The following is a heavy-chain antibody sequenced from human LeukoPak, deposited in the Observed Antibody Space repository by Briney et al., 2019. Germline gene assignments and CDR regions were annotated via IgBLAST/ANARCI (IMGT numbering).Heavy chain of an antibody. Sequence: PGGSLRLSCAASGLTFSSYWMSWVRQAPGKGLEWVANIMQDGSEKYYVDSVKGRFTISRDNAKNSLYLQMNSLRAEDTAVYYCARDLNRGPGKGNAGMDVWGQGTTVTVSS. J-gene: IGHJ6*02. CDR2: IMQDGSEK. CDR1: GLTFSSYW. D-gene: IGHD1-1*01. V-gene: IGHV3-7*01. CDR3: ARDLNRGPGKGNAGMDV.